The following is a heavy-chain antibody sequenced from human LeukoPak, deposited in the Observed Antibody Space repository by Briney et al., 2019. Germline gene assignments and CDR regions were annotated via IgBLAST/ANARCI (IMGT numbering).Heavy chain of an antibody. D-gene: IGHD6-13*01. CDR2: INPNSGGT. V-gene: IGHV1-2*02. CDR3: AREGYIGSSWIPFDY. CDR1: GYTFTGYY. Sequence: GASVKVSCKASGYTFTGYYMHWVRQAPGQGLEWMGWINPNSGGTNYAQKFQGRVTMTRDTSISTAYMELSRLRSDDTAVYYCAREGYIGSSWIPFDYWGQGTLVTVSS. J-gene: IGHJ4*02.